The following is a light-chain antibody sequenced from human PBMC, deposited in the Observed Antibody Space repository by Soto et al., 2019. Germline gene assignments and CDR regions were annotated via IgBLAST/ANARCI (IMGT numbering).Light chain of an antibody. CDR2: NVS. Sequence: QSALTQPASVSGSPGQSITISCTGTSSDVGGYNYVSWYQQHPGKAPRLLIHNVSIRPSGISHRFSGSKSGNTASPTISGLQAEDEADYYCSSYTISTTLVFGTGTKLTVL. CDR3: SSYTISTTLV. V-gene: IGLV2-14*03. J-gene: IGLJ1*01. CDR1: SSDVGGYNY.